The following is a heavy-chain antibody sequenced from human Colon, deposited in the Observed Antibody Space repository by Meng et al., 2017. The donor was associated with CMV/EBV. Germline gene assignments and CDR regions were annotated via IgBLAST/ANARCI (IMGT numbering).Heavy chain of an antibody. CDR1: GGSISTTPYH. CDR2: MYYSGST. J-gene: IGHJ5*01. CDR3: ARAAVPAASSWFDP. D-gene: IGHD6-19*01. V-gene: IGHV4-39*01. Sequence: SETLSLTCTVSGGSISTTPYHWGWFRQAPGKGLEWIGSMYYSGSTYYTPSLKSRVTISVDTSKNQFSLRVSSVTAADTAVYYCARAAVPAASSWFDPWGQGTTVTVSS.